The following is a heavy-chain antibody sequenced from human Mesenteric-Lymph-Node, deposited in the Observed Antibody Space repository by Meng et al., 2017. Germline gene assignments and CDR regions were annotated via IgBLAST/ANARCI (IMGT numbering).Heavy chain of an antibody. D-gene: IGHD3-10*01. V-gene: IGHV4-61*02. Sequence: LRLSCTVSGGSISSGSYYWSWIRQPAGKGLEWIGRIYSSGSTNYNPSLKSRVTISLDTSKNQFSLKLSSVTAADTAVYYCARVFDYYGSGSYKNWFDPWGQGNLVTVSS. J-gene: IGHJ5*02. CDR3: ARVFDYYGSGSYKNWFDP. CDR2: IYSSGST. CDR1: GGSISSGSYY.